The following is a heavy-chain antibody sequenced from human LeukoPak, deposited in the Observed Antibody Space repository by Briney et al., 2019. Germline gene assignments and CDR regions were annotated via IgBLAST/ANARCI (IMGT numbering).Heavy chain of an antibody. D-gene: IGHD5-18*01. CDR1: GFTFSDPY. Sequence: GGSLRLSCEASGFTFSDPYVSWIRQAPGKGLECLSYISGSGTDINYADSVGGRFTISRDNAKNLLYLQMNDLRLEDTAVYYCARTARHLDYWGQGTLVTVSS. CDR2: ISGSGTDI. V-gene: IGHV3-11*04. J-gene: IGHJ4*02. CDR3: ARTARHLDY.